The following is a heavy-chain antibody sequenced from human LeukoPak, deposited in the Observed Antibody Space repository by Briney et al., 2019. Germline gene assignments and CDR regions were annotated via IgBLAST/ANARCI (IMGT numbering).Heavy chain of an antibody. D-gene: IGHD3-10*01. CDR1: GYTFTDYY. CDR2: INPSSGGT. Sequence: ASVKVSCKASGYTFTDYYMHWVRQAPGQGLEWMGWINPSSGGTNYAQKFQGRVTVTRDTSISTAYMDLSRLRSDDTAVYYCARDDNYGSGQPDDWGQGTLVTVSP. J-gene: IGHJ4*02. V-gene: IGHV1-2*02. CDR3: ARDDNYGSGQPDD.